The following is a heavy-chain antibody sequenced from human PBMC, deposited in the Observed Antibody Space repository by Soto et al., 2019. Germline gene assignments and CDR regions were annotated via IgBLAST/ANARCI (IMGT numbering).Heavy chain of an antibody. J-gene: IGHJ4*02. V-gene: IGHV3-11*04. D-gene: IGHD5-18*01. CDR3: ARDYSSYGPFDY. CDR2: IRTSGSTI. CDR1: GFTFSDYY. Sequence: GGSLRLSCAASGFTFSDYYMSWIRQAPGKGLEWVSYIRTSGSTIYYADSVKGRFTISRDNAKNSLYLQMNSLRAEDTAVYYCARDYSSYGPFDYWGQGTLVTVSS.